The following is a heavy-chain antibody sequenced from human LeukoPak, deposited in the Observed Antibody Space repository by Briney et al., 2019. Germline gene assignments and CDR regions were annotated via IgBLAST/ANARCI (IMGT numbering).Heavy chain of an antibody. CDR2: IYYSGST. CDR3: ARDSNYYYYMDV. CDR1: GGSISSSSYY. V-gene: IGHV4-39*07. Sequence: SETLSPTCTVSGGSISSSSYYWGWIRQPPGTGLEWIGSIYYSGSTYYNPSLKSRVTISVDTSKNQFSLKLSSVTAADTAVYYCARDSNYYYYMDVWGKGTTVTVSS. J-gene: IGHJ6*03.